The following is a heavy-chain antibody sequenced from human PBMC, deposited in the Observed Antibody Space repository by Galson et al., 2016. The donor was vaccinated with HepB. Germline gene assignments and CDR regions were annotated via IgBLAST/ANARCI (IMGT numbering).Heavy chain of an antibody. CDR1: GGSISSGDYY. V-gene: IGHV4-30-4*03. Sequence: TLSLTCTVSGGSISSGDYYWSWIRQPPGKGLEWIGYIYYSGSTYYNPSLKSRVTMSVDTSKNQFSLKLTSVTAADTTLYFGARGGGGTDRDWYFDLWGRGTLVTVSS. CDR2: IYYSGST. J-gene: IGHJ2*01. D-gene: IGHD3-16*01. CDR3: ARGGGGTDRDWYFDL.